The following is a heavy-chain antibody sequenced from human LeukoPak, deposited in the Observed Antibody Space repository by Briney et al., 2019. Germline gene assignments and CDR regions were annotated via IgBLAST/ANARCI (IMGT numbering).Heavy chain of an antibody. CDR3: ASSTYYYDSSGYYPFDY. Sequence: SETLSLTCAVYGGSFSGYYWSWIRQPAGKGLEWIGRIYTSGSTNYNPSLKSRVTMSVDTSKNQFSLKLSSVTAADTAVYYCASSTYYYDSSGYYPFDYWGQGTLVTASS. J-gene: IGHJ4*02. V-gene: IGHV4-59*10. CDR1: GGSFSGYY. D-gene: IGHD3-22*01. CDR2: IYTSGST.